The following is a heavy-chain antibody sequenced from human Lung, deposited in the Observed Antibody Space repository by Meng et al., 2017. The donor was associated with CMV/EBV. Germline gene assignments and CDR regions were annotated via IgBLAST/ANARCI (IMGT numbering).Heavy chain of an antibody. V-gene: IGHV1-8*01. CDR2: MNPNSGNT. Sequence: AEVKKPGATVKVSCKASGYTFTSYDSNWVRQATGQGLEWMGWMNPNSGNTGYAQKFQGRVTMTRNTSISTAYMELSSLRSEDTAVYYCARGYCSGGSRPVFDPWGQGTLVTVSS. D-gene: IGHD2-15*01. CDR1: GYTFTSYD. J-gene: IGHJ5*02. CDR3: ARGYCSGGSRPVFDP.